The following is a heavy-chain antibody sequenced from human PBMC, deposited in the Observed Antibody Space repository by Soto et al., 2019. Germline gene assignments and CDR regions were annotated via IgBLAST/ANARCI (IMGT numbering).Heavy chain of an antibody. Sequence: GGSLRLSCAASGFTFDDYAMHWVRQAPGKGLEWVSGISWNSGSIGYADSVKGRFTISRDNAKNSLYLQMNSLRAEDTALYYCAKDRIFRGGGVDYYYYMDVWGKGTTVTVSS. CDR1: GFTFDDYA. J-gene: IGHJ6*03. CDR3: AKDRIFRGGGVDYYYYMDV. D-gene: IGHD2-21*01. V-gene: IGHV3-9*01. CDR2: ISWNSGSI.